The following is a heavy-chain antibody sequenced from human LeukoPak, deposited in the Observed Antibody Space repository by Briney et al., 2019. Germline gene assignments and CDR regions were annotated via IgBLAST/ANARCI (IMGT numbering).Heavy chain of an antibody. D-gene: IGHD6-19*01. V-gene: IGHV1-2*02. Sequence: PGASVKVSCTASGYTFTGYYMHWVRQAPGQGLEWMGWINPNSGGTNYAQKFQGRVTMTRDTSISTAYMELSRLRSDDTAVYYCARVGSRYSSGWYLIYWGQGTLVTVSS. CDR2: INPNSGGT. CDR1: GYTFTGYY. J-gene: IGHJ4*02. CDR3: ARVGSRYSSGWYLIY.